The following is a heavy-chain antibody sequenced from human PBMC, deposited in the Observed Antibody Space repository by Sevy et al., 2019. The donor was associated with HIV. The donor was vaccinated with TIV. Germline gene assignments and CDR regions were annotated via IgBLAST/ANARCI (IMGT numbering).Heavy chain of an antibody. CDR2: ISGSGAST. V-gene: IGHV3-23*01. D-gene: IGHD3-22*01. CDR1: GFTFRTYA. J-gene: IGHJ5*02. Sequence: GGSLRPSCAASGFTFRTYAMTWVRQAPGKGLDWVSAISGSGASTYYADSVKGRFTISRANSKNTLYLQMNSLRAEDTAVYYCAKEGGGYNYDSSGLLDTWGQGTLVTVSS. CDR3: AKEGGGYNYDSSGLLDT.